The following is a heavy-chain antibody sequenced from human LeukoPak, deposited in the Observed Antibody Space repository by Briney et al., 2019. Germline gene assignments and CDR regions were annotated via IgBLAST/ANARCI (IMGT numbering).Heavy chain of an antibody. CDR3: VKDRPCETCMPMDA. V-gene: IGHV3-23*01. CDR2: LGRSGEYK. Sequence: GGSLRLSCAASGFRFTDYSMSWVRQAPGKGLEWVAGLGRSGEYKYYADSVKGRFTISRDNPKDTVSLQMNSLRAEDSAIYFCVKDRPCETCMPMDAWGQGTTVTVSS. D-gene: IGHD2-2*01. J-gene: IGHJ6*02. CDR1: GFRFTDYS.